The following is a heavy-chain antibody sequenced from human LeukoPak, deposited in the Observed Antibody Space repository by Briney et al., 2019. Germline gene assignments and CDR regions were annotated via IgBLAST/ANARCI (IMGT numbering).Heavy chain of an antibody. Sequence: SETLSLTCTVSGGSISSYYWSWIRQPPGRGLEYIGHIYYRGNTDYSPSLKSRVTISVDTSKNQFSLNLSSVTAADTAVYHCARWFCSSTTCYHMDVWGKGTTVTVSS. D-gene: IGHD2/OR15-2a*01. J-gene: IGHJ6*03. V-gene: IGHV4-59*01. CDR1: GGSISSYY. CDR2: IYYRGNT. CDR3: ARWFCSSTTCYHMDV.